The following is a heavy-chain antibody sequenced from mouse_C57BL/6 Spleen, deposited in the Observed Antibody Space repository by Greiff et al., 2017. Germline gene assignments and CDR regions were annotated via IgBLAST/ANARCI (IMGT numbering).Heavy chain of an antibody. D-gene: IGHD1-1*01. CDR1: GFNIKDDY. CDR3: TTFYYGSGAY. J-gene: IGHJ3*01. CDR2: IDPENGDT. Sequence: VHVKQSGAELVRPGASVKLSCTASGFNIKDDYMHWVKQRPEQGLEWIGWIDPENGDTEYASKFQGKATITADTSSNTAYLQLSSLTSEDTAVYYCTTFYYGSGAYWGQGTLVTVSA. V-gene: IGHV14-4*01.